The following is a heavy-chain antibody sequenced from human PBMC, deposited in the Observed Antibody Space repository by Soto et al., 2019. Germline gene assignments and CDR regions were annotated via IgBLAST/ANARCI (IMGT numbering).Heavy chain of an antibody. CDR2: IYYSGST. V-gene: IGHV4-59*06. J-gene: IGHJ6*03. Sequence: PSEPLSLNCPVSGASISSYYWNWIRQHPGKDLERIGYIYYSGSTYYNPSLKSRVTISVDTSKNQFSLKLSSVTAADTAVYYCARAPITSYYDFWSGYLNYYYMDVWGKGTTVTVSS. CDR3: ARAPITSYYDFWSGYLNYYYMDV. CDR1: GASISSYY. D-gene: IGHD3-3*01.